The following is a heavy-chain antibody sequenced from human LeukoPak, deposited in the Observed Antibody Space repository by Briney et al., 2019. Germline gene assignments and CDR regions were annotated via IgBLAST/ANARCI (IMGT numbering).Heavy chain of an antibody. J-gene: IGHJ4*02. D-gene: IGHD1-20*01. Sequence: SETLSLTCSVSGYSIRSGYFWGWIRQPAGKGLEWIGSISHSGSTYYDPSLKSRITISVDTSKNQFSLKVRSVTAADTAVYYCARRITGTTSDSFDYWGQGILVTVSS. CDR2: ISHSGST. CDR3: ARRITGTTSDSFDY. CDR1: GYSIRSGYF. V-gene: IGHV4-38-2*02.